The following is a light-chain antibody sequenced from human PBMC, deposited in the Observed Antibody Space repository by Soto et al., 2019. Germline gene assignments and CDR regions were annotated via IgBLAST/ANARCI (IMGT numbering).Light chain of an antibody. J-gene: IGLJ1*01. CDR2: EGS. CDR3: CSYAGSSTYV. CDR1: SSDVGSYNL. Sequence: QSALTQPASVSGSPGQSITISCTGTSSDVGSYNLVSWYQQHPGKAPKLMIYEGSKRPSGGSNRFSGSKSGNTASLTISGLQAEDEADYYCCSYAGSSTYVFGTGTQLTVL. V-gene: IGLV2-23*01.